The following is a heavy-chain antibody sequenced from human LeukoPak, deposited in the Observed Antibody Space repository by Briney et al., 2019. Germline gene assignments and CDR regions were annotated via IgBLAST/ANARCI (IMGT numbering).Heavy chain of an antibody. CDR3: ARDTYYYENNYNFDDVFDV. J-gene: IGHJ3*01. CDR2: TSSSSAYT. Sequence: GGSLRLSCAASGFTFSSFSMIWVRQAPGKGLEWVSSTSSSSAYTFYAESGKGRFTISRDNAKNSLFLQMNSLRAEDTAMYYCARDTYYYENNYNFDDVFDVWGQGTRVTVSS. D-gene: IGHD3-22*01. V-gene: IGHV3-21*04. CDR1: GFTFSSFS.